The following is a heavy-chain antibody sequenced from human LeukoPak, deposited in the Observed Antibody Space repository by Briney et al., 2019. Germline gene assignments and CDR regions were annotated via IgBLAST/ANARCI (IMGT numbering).Heavy chain of an antibody. CDR2: INHSGST. CDR1: GGSFSGYY. CDR3: ARGGGDGYKSPFDY. J-gene: IGHJ4*02. D-gene: IGHD3-16*01. V-gene: IGHV4-34*01. Sequence: SETLPLTCAVYGGSFSGYYWSWIRQPPGKGLEWIGEINHSGSTNYNPSLKSRVTISVDTSKNQFSLKLSSVTAADTAVYYCARGGGDGYKSPFDYWGQGTLVTVSS.